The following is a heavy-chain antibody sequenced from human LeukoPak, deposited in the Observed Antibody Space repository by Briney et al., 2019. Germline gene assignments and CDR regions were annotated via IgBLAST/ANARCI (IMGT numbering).Heavy chain of an antibody. Sequence: SGTLSLTCAVSGGSISSRNWWSWVRQPPGKGLEWIGEISHSGSTNYNPSPKSRVTISVDKSMNQFSLKLSSVTAADTAVYYCASREYYDSTGYYPTWGQGTLVTVSS. CDR3: ASREYYDSTGYYPT. D-gene: IGHD3-22*01. CDR1: GGSISSRNW. CDR2: ISHSGST. J-gene: IGHJ5*02. V-gene: IGHV4-4*02.